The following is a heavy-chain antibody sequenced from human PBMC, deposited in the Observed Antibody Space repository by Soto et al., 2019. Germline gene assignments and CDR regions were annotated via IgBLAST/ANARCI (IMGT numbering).Heavy chain of an antibody. CDR2: INHSGST. CDR1: GGSFSGYY. D-gene: IGHD6-6*01. CDR3: ARAIQYSTHFDY. J-gene: IGHJ4*02. Sequence: SETLSLTCAVYGGSFSGYYWSWIRQPPGKGLEWIGEINHSGSTNYNPSLKSRVTISVNTSKNQFSLKLSSVTAADTAVYYCARAIQYSTHFDYWGQGTLVTVSS. V-gene: IGHV4-34*01.